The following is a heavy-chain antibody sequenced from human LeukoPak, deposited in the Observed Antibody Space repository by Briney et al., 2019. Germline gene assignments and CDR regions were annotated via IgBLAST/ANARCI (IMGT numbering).Heavy chain of an antibody. Sequence: GASVKVSCKVSGYTLTELSMHWVRQAPGKGLEWMGGFDPEDGETIYAQKFQGRVTMTEDTSTDTAYMELSSLRPEDTAVYYCATGVGYSSGWYTLDYWGQRTLVTVSS. CDR1: GYTLTELS. CDR2: FDPEDGET. V-gene: IGHV1-24*01. D-gene: IGHD6-19*01. J-gene: IGHJ4*02. CDR3: ATGVGYSSGWYTLDY.